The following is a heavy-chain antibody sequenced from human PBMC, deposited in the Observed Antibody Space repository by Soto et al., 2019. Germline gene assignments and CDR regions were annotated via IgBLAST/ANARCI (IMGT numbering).Heavy chain of an antibody. CDR1: GYTFTNYG. CDR2: INPSGGST. V-gene: IGHV1-46*03. CDR3: AREGDYYDSSGREYFDY. Sequence: ASVKVSCKASGYTFTNYGISWVRQAPGQGLEWMGIINPSGGSTSYAQKFQGRVTMTRDTSTSTVYMELSSLRSEDTAVYYCAREGDYYDSSGREYFDYWGQGTLVTVSS. J-gene: IGHJ4*02. D-gene: IGHD3-22*01.